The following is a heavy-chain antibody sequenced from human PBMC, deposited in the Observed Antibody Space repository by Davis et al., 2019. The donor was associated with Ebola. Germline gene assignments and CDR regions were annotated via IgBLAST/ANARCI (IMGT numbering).Heavy chain of an antibody. CDR2: ISGSGGST. J-gene: IGHJ4*02. V-gene: IGHV3-23*01. CDR1: GFTFSSYA. CDR3: ARAPSFYTAMVVWDYFDY. D-gene: IGHD5-18*01. Sequence: GESLKISCAASGFTFSSYAMSWVRQAPGKGLEWVSAISGSGGSTYYADSVKGRFTISRDNSKNTLYLQMNSLRAEDTAVYYCARAPSFYTAMVVWDYFDYWGQGTLVTVSS.